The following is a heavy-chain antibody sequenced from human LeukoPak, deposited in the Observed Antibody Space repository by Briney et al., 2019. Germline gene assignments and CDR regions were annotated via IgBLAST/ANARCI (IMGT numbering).Heavy chain of an antibody. J-gene: IGHJ4*02. CDR3: ARTNTVTTSTFDY. D-gene: IGHD4-17*01. Sequence: SVKVSRKASGGTFSSYAISWVRQAPGQGLEWMGGIIPIFGAANYAQKFQGRVTITADESTSTAYMELSSLRSEDTAVYYCARTNTVTTSTFDYWGQGTLVTVSS. CDR1: GGTFSSYA. V-gene: IGHV1-69*13. CDR2: IIPIFGAA.